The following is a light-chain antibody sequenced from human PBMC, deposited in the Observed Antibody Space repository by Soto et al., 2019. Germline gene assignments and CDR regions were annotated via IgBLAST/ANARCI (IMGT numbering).Light chain of an antibody. Sequence: DIVMTTSPDSLAVSLGERATINCKSSQSVLYSSNNKNYLAWYQQKPGQPPKLLIYWASTRESGVPDRFSGSGSGTDYTLTISSLQAEDVAVYYCQQYYSTPPFTFGGGTKVEIK. V-gene: IGKV4-1*01. CDR3: QQYYSTPPFT. CDR1: QSVLYSSNNKNY. J-gene: IGKJ4*01. CDR2: WAS.